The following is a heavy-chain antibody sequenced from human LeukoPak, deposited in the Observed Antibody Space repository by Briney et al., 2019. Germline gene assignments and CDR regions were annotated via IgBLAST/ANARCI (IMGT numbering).Heavy chain of an antibody. CDR1: GGSISSGDYY. V-gene: IGHV4-30-4*01. D-gene: IGHD3-10*01. CDR3: ARGLDYYGSGSPLFDY. Sequence: SETLSLTCTVSGGSISSGDYYWSWIRQPPGKGLEWIGYIYYSGSTYYNPSLKSRVTISVDTSKNQFSLKLSSVTAADTAVYYCARGLDYYGSGSPLFDYWGQGTLVTVSS. J-gene: IGHJ4*02. CDR2: IYYSGST.